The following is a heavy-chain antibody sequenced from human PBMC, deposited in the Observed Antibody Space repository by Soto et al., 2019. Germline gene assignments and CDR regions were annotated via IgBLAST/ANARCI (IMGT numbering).Heavy chain of an antibody. V-gene: IGHV1-2*04. CDR1: GYTFTGYY. Sequence: ASVKVSCKASGYTFTGYYMHWVRQAPGQGLEWMGWINPNSGGTNYAQTFQGWVTMTRDTSISTAYMELSRLRSDDMAVYYCARGVDYDFWSGYYRPRYYYGMDVWGQGTTVTVSS. J-gene: IGHJ6*02. D-gene: IGHD3-3*01. CDR2: INPNSGGT. CDR3: ARGVDYDFWSGYYRPRYYYGMDV.